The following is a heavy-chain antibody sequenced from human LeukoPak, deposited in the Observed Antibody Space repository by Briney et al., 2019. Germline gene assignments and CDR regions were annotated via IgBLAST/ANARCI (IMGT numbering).Heavy chain of an antibody. Sequence: SETLSLTCTVPLGSIFVSSCFSAWVRQPPGKGLGFLGSIYHSGSTYYNPSLRSRVTIFEDTSKNQFSLKLSAETAAETGVYYCARHLGGSGCGYYVDIWGQGAMVTVSS. CDR2: IYHSGST. D-gene: IGHD3-22*01. CDR3: ARHLGGSGCGYYVDI. CDR1: LGSIFVSSCF. J-gene: IGHJ3*02. V-gene: IGHV4-39*01.